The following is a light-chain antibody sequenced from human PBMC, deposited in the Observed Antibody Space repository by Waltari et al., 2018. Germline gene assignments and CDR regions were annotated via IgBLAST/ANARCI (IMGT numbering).Light chain of an antibody. CDR3: PQRNSYPIT. V-gene: IGKV1-9*01. CDR2: TAS. CDR1: QGISSY. Sequence: DIQLTQSPSFLSASVGDRVTITCRSSQGISSYLAWYQQKAGKAPKLLIHTASTLQGGVPSRFSGSGSGTDFTLTISSLQPEDFATYYCPQRNSYPITFGQGTRLEIK. J-gene: IGKJ5*01.